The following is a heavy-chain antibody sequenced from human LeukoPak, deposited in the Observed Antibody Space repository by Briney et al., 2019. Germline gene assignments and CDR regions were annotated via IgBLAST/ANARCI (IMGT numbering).Heavy chain of an antibody. CDR2: ISSSTSYI. Sequence: GGSLRLSSAASGFTFSTYSMNWVRQAPGKGLKWVSSISSSTSYIYYADSVKGRFTISRDNAKNSLYLQMNSLRAEDTAVYYCARDQVGGTSGYDYWGQGTLVTVSS. CDR1: GFTFSTYS. CDR3: ARDQVGGTSGYDY. D-gene: IGHD1-26*01. J-gene: IGHJ4*02. V-gene: IGHV3-21*01.